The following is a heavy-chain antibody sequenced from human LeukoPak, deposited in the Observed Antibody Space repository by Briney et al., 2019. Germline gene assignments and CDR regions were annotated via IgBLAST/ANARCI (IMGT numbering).Heavy chain of an antibody. V-gene: IGHV3-23*01. Sequence: GGTLRLSCAASGFTFSSYGLSWVRQAPGKGLEWVSAISASGGSTYYADSVKGRFTISRDNSKNTLYLQMNSPRAEDTAVYYCAKDGGGTIFGMVIILHYMDVWGKGTTVTVSS. CDR2: ISASGGST. CDR1: GFTFSSYG. D-gene: IGHD3-3*01. CDR3: AKDGGGTIFGMVIILHYMDV. J-gene: IGHJ6*03.